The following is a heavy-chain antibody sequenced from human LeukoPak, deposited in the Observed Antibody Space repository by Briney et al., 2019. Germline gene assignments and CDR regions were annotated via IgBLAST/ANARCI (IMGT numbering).Heavy chain of an antibody. CDR1: GGSFSGYY. J-gene: IGHJ6*02. CDR2: INYSGST. Sequence: SETLSLTCAVYGGSFSGYYWGWFRQPPGKGLEWIGEINYSGSTNYNPSLKSRVTISVDTSQNQFSLKLNSVTAADTAVFYCARGRRGFGYGMDVWGQGTTVTVSS. V-gene: IGHV4-34*01. CDR3: ARGRRGFGYGMDV. D-gene: IGHD3-10*01.